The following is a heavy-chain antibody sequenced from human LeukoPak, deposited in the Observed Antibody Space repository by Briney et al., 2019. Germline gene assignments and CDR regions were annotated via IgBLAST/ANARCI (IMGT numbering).Heavy chain of an antibody. Sequence: GGSLRLSCVASGFTFSDFRMSWVRQAPGKGLEWVSSISTSSSYIYYADSVKGRFTISRNNPKNSLYLQMNSLRAEDTAVYYCAGNRGDPSYFDYWGQGTLVTVSS. CDR3: AGNRGDPSYFDY. J-gene: IGHJ4*02. D-gene: IGHD4-17*01. CDR2: ISTSSSYI. V-gene: IGHV3-21*01. CDR1: GFTFSDFR.